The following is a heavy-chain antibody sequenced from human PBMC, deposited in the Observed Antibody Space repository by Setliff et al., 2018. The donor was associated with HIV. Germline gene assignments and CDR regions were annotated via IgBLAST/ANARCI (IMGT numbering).Heavy chain of an antibody. CDR1: GYTFTGYY. CDR2: INPNSGGT. CDR3: ARSTPGLLSSYYFDY. V-gene: IGHV1-2*02. D-gene: IGHD2-21*01. Sequence: ASVKVSCKASGYTFTGYYMHWVRQAPGQGLEWMGWINPNSGGTNYAQKFQGRVTMTRDTSISTAYMELSSLRSDDTAVYYCARSTPGLLSSYYFDYWGRGTLVTVSS. J-gene: IGHJ4*02.